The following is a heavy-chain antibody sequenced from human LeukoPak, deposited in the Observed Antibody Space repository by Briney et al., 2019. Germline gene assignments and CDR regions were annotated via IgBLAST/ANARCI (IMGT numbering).Heavy chain of an antibody. Sequence: NPSETLSLTCAVYGGSFSGYYWSWLRQPPGKGLEWIGEINHSGSTNYNPSLKSRVTISVDTSKNQFSLKLSSVTAADTAVYYCARVRAVADDAFDIWGQGTMVTVSS. CDR2: INHSGST. J-gene: IGHJ3*02. D-gene: IGHD6-19*01. V-gene: IGHV4-34*01. CDR1: GGSFSGYY. CDR3: ARVRAVADDAFDI.